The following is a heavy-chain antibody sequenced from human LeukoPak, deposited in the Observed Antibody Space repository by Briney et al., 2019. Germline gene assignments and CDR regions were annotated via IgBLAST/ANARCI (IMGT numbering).Heavy chain of an antibody. CDR3: ARDQRGFSDAKYYFDY. D-gene: IGHD5-18*01. V-gene: IGHV3-33*01. CDR2: IWYDGTNK. J-gene: IGHJ4*02. CDR1: GFSFSNYG. Sequence: GRSLRLSCAASGFSFSNYGMHWVRQAPGKGLEWVSVIWYDGTNKYYADSVKGRFTISRDNSKNTLYLQINSLRAEDTAVYYCARDQRGFSDAKYYFDYWGQGALVTVSS.